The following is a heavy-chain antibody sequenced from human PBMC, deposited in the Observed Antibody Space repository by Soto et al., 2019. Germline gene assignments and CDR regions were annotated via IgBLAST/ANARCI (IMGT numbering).Heavy chain of an antibody. CDR3: ARPDDFSARFDY. J-gene: IGHJ4*02. D-gene: IGHD4-4*01. V-gene: IGHV4-30-4*01. CDR1: GGSISSGDFY. Sequence: PSETLSLTCTVSGGSISSGDFYWSWLRQPPGKGLELIGNIYYSGSTYYNPSLRSRAIMSVDTSQNQFSMKLSSLTAAETAVYFCARPDDFSARFDYWGQGALVTVYS. CDR2: IYYSGST.